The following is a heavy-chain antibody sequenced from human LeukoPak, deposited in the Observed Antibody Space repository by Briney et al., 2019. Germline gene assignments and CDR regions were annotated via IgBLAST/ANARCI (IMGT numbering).Heavy chain of an antibody. CDR3: ARHRREGHNYGFDY. V-gene: IGHV4-59*08. J-gene: IGHJ4*02. CDR2: IYYSGST. CDR1: GGFSSYY. D-gene: IGHD5-24*01. Sequence: TSETLSPTCTVSGGFSSYYWSWIRQPPGKGQEWIGYIYYSGSTKYNPSLKGRVTISVDTSRDQFSLKLNSVTAADTAVYYCARHRREGHNYGFDYWGQGTLVTVSS.